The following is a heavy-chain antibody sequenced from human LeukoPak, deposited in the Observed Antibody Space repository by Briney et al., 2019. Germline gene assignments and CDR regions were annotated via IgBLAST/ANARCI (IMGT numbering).Heavy chain of an antibody. CDR1: GFTFSDHV. CDR2: ISYDGNNK. J-gene: IGHJ4*02. D-gene: IGHD5-18*01. Sequence: PGRSLRLSCAASGFTFSDHVMHWVRQAPDKGLEWVAMISYDGNNKYYADSVKGRFTISRDNAKNSLYLQVNSLRAEDTAVYYCARVDVSGYSFGLIDYWGQGTLVTVSS. V-gene: IGHV3-30-3*01. CDR3: ARVDVSGYSFGLIDY.